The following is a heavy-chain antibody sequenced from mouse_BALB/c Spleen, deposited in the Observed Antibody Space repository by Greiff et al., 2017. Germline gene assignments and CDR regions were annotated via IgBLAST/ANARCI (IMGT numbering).Heavy chain of an antibody. D-gene: IGHD1-1*02. CDR2: IWWNDDK. V-gene: IGHV8-8*01. J-gene: IGHJ3*01. Sequence: QVTLKESGPGILQPSQTLSLTCSFSGFSLSTSGMSVGWIRQPSGKGLEWLAHIWWNDDKYYNPALKSRLTISKDTSNNQVFLKIASVVTADTATYYCARIYGTWFAYWGQGTLVTVSA. CDR3: ARIYGTWFAY. CDR1: GFSLSTSGMS.